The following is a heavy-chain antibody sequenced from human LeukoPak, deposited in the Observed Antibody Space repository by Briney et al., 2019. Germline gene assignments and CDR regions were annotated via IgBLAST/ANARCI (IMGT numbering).Heavy chain of an antibody. D-gene: IGHD2-15*01. J-gene: IGHJ6*02. CDR2: IYSGGST. Sequence: GGSLRLSCAVSGFTVSSNYMSWVRQAPGKGLEWVSVIYSGGSTYYADSVKGRFTISRDNSKNTLYLQMNSLRAEDTAVYYCARELGFCSGASCYFKYYGMDVWGQGTTVTVFS. V-gene: IGHV3-53*01. CDR3: ARELGFCSGASCYFKYYGMDV. CDR1: GFTVSSNY.